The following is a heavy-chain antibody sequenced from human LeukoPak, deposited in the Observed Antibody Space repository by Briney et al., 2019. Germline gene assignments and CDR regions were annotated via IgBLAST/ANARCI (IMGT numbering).Heavy chain of an antibody. CDR3: ARHGRSGGYYTWFDP. CDR1: GFTVSNTY. D-gene: IGHD1-26*01. CDR2: IYSGGST. J-gene: IGHJ5*02. V-gene: IGHV3-66*04. Sequence: GGSLRLSCAASGFTVSNTYMSWVRQAPGKGLEWVSLIYSGGSTYYADSVKGRFTISRDNSMNTMFLQMNSLRAEDTAVYYCARHGRSGGYYTWFDPWGQGTLVTVSS.